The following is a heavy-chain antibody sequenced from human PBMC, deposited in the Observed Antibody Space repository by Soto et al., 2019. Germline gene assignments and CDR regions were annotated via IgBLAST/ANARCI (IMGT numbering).Heavy chain of an antibody. Sequence: SLTCTVSGGSVSSYYWSWIRQPPGKGLEWIGYIYYSGSTNYNPSLKSRVTISVDTSKNQFSLKLSSVTAADTAVYYCARLRIAVAGTYYYGMDVWGQGTTVTVSS. J-gene: IGHJ6*02. V-gene: IGHV4-59*02. CDR3: ARLRIAVAGTYYYGMDV. D-gene: IGHD6-19*01. CDR1: GGSVSSYY. CDR2: IYYSGST.